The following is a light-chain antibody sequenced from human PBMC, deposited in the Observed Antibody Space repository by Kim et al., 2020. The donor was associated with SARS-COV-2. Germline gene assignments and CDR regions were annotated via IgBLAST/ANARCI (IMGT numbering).Light chain of an antibody. Sequence: STPVGDRVTITCQASQDSSNYLYWYQQKPGKAPKLLIYDASKLETGVPSRFSGMGSGTDFTFTISSLQPEDVATYFCQQYDSLPYTFGQGTKLEI. J-gene: IGKJ2*01. CDR2: DAS. CDR1: QDSSNY. V-gene: IGKV1-33*01. CDR3: QQYDSLPYT.